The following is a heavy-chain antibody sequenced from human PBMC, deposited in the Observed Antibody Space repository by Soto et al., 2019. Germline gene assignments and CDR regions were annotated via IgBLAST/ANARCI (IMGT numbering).Heavy chain of an antibody. Sequence: PGGSLRLSCAASGFTFSSYSMNWVRQAPGKGLEWVSSISSSSSYIYYADSVKGRFTISRDNAKNSLYLQMNSLRAEDTAVYYCARTPEVGYAYDAFDIWGQGTMVTVSS. CDR3: ARTPEVGYAYDAFDI. J-gene: IGHJ3*02. V-gene: IGHV3-21*01. CDR1: GFTFSSYS. D-gene: IGHD1-1*01. CDR2: ISSSSSYI.